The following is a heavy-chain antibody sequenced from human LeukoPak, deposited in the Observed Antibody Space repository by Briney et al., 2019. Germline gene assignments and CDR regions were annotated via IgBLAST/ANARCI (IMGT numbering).Heavy chain of an antibody. CDR1: GGTFSSYA. V-gene: IGHV1-69*13. CDR3: ARHPLDDYGDYGHYYYYMDV. J-gene: IGHJ6*03. CDR2: IVPIFGTA. D-gene: IGHD4-17*01. Sequence: SVKVSCKASGGTFSSYAISWVRQAPGQGLEWMGGIVPIFGTANYAQKFQGRVTITADESTSTAYMELSSLRSEDTAVYYCARHPLDDYGDYGHYYYYMDVWGKGTTVTISS.